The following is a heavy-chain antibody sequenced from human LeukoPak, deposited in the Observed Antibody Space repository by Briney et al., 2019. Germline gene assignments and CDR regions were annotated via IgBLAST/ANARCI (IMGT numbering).Heavy chain of an antibody. CDR1: GFTFSSYA. V-gene: IGHV3-23*01. CDR3: ARAGGGHFFYGMDV. Sequence: GGSLRLSCAASGFTFSSYAMSWVRQVPGKGLEWVSLITGSTGSTYYADSVKGRFTISRDTSKNTLYLQVNSLRGEDTAVYYCARAGGGHFFYGMDVWGQGTTVTVSS. D-gene: IGHD3-16*01. J-gene: IGHJ6*02. CDR2: ITGSTGST.